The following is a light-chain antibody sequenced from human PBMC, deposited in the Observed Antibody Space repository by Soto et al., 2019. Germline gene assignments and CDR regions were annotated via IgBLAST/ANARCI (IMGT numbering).Light chain of an antibody. V-gene: IGKV1D-8*03. CDR1: QGISSY. CDR2: TAS. Sequence: VIWLTQSQCLLSASTGERVAISFRMSQGISSYLAWYQQKPGKAPRLLIYTASTLESGVPSRFSASGSGTEFTLTISSLHPDDFATYYCQEYNNYWTFGQGTKVDIK. J-gene: IGKJ1*01. CDR3: QEYNNYWT.